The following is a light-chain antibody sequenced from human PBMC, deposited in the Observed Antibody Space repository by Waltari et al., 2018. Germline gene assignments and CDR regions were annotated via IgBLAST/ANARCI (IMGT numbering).Light chain of an antibody. V-gene: IGLV3-21*02. J-gene: IGLJ2*01. Sequence: SYVVTQPPSVSVAPGQTATITCGADYIADYSVRWYKPRPGRAPVLVVRDDSDRPSGIPERISGSTSANTATLTITGVEAGDEADYYCQVWDARLDHLFGGGTKLTVL. CDR3: QVWDARLDHL. CDR2: DDS. CDR1: YIADYS.